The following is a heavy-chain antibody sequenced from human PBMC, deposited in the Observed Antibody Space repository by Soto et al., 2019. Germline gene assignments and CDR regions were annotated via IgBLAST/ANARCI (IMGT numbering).Heavy chain of an antibody. CDR3: AREDVDTGL. Sequence: QVQLVQSGAEVKKPGASVKVSCKTSGYTFRTYGITWVRQAPGHGLEWMGWISAYNGNTNYAQNLQGRVTLTTDTSPSTAYMELRSLRSDDTAVYFCAREDVDTGLWGQGTLVTVSS. J-gene: IGHJ4*02. CDR2: ISAYNGNT. V-gene: IGHV1-18*01. CDR1: GYTFRTYG. D-gene: IGHD5-18*01.